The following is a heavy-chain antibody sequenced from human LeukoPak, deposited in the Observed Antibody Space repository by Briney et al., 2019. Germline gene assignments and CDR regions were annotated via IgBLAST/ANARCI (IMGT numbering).Heavy chain of an antibody. CDR2: INYSGST. V-gene: IGHV4-59*12. Sequence: SETLSLTCTVYGGSISSYYWSWIRQPPGKGLEWIGDINYSGSTNYNPSLKSRVTISVDTSKNQFSLKLSSVTAADTAVYYCAREGSDYYFDYWGQGTLVTVSS. D-gene: IGHD3-10*01. J-gene: IGHJ4*02. CDR1: GGSISSYY. CDR3: AREGSDYYFDY.